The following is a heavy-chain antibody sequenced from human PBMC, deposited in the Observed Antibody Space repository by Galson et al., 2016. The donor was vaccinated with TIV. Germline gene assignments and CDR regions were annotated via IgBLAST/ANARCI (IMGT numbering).Heavy chain of an antibody. CDR2: IVPMFGTT. CDR1: GVTFSYFA. V-gene: IGHV1-69*13. Sequence: SVKVSCKASGVTFSYFAFSWVRRAPGQGLEWMGGIVPMFGTTNYAQKFQGRVTISADESTTTAYLELSSLRSEDTAVYYCARGRGIYDSSGYFLFDHWGQGTLVTDSS. D-gene: IGHD3-22*01. J-gene: IGHJ5*02. CDR3: ARGRGIYDSSGYFLFDH.